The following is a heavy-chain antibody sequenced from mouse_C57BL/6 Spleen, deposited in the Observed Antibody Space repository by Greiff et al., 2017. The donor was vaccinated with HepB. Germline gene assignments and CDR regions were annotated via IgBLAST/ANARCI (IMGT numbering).Heavy chain of an antibody. J-gene: IGHJ1*03. D-gene: IGHD1-1*01. CDR2: IHPNSGST. CDR3: ARSVGVYYDSSYWYFDV. Sequence: VQLQQPGAELVKPGASVKLSCKASGYTFTSYWMHWVKQRPGQGLEWIGMIHPNSGSTNYNEKFKSKATLTVDKSSSTAYMQLSSLTSEDSAVYYCARSVGVYYDSSYWYFDVWGTGTTVTVSS. CDR1: GYTFTSYW. V-gene: IGHV1-64*01.